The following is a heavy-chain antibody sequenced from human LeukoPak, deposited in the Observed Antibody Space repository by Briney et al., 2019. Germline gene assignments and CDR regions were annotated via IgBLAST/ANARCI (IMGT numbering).Heavy chain of an antibody. CDR3: AYCSSTRCSQFDY. D-gene: IGHD2-2*01. J-gene: IGHJ4*02. CDR2: IIPIFGTA. Sequence: GASVKVSCKASGYTFTSYGNSWVRQAPGQGLEWMGGIIPIFGTANYAQKFQGRVTITADESTSTAYMELSSLRSEDTAVYYCAYCSSTRCSQFDYWGQGTLVTVSS. V-gene: IGHV1-69*13. CDR1: GYTFTSYG.